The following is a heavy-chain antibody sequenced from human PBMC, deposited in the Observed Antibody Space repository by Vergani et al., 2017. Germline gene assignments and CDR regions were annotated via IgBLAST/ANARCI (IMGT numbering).Heavy chain of an antibody. Sequence: EVQLVESGGGLVQPGGSLRLSCAASGFTFDDYTMHWVRQAPGKGLEWVSLISWDGGSTYYADSVKGRFTISRDNSKNSLYLQMNSLRTEDTALYYCAKDITPSHYYDSSGPLDYWGQGTLVTVSS. V-gene: IGHV3-43*01. J-gene: IGHJ4*02. D-gene: IGHD3-22*01. CDR3: AKDITPSHYYDSSGPLDY. CDR1: GFTFDDYT. CDR2: ISWDGGST.